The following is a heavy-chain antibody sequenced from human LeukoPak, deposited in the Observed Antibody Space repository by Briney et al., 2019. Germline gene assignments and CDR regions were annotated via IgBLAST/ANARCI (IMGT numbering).Heavy chain of an antibody. D-gene: IGHD5-12*01. Sequence: ASVKVSCKASGYTFTSYAMHWVRQAPGQRLEWMGWINTNTENPTYAQGFTGRFVFSLDTSVSTAYLQISSLKAEDTAVCYCARDVAGYSGYDYGIDYWGQGTLVTVSS. CDR3: ARDVAGYSGYDYGIDY. CDR1: GYTFTSYA. J-gene: IGHJ4*02. V-gene: IGHV7-4-1*02. CDR2: INTNTENP.